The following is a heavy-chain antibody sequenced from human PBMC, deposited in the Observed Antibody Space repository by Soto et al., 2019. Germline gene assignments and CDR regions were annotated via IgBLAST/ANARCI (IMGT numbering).Heavy chain of an antibody. D-gene: IGHD6-19*01. CDR2: ISYDGSNK. V-gene: IGHV3-30-3*01. CDR1: GFTFSSYA. J-gene: IGHJ4*02. Sequence: QVQLVESGGGVVQPGRSLRLSCAASGFTFSSYAMHWVRQAPGKGLEWVAVISYDGSNKYYADSVKGRFTISRDNSKNTLYLQMNSLRAEDTAEYYCARDLYSSGWYDPFDYWGQGTLVTVSS. CDR3: ARDLYSSGWYDPFDY.